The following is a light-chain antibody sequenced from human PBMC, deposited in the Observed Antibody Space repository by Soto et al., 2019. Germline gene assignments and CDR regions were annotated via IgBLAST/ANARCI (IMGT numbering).Light chain of an antibody. CDR2: AAT. CDR3: LQDYNYPRT. Sequence: AIQMTQSPSSLSASVGDRVTITCRASQGIRTELAWYQQKAGKAPQLLIFAATSLQSGVPSRFSGSGSGTDFTLTITSLQPEDFATYYYLQDYNYPRTFGQGTKLQIK. J-gene: IGKJ2*01. CDR1: QGIRTE. V-gene: IGKV1-6*01.